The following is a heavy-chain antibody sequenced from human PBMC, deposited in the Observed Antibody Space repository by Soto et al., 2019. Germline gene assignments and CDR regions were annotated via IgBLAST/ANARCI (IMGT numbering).Heavy chain of an antibody. CDR3: ATKTYYYSSGSHDHNYL. CDR2: INHSGST. D-gene: IGHD3-10*01. J-gene: IGHJ4*02. CDR1: GGSFSAYY. Sequence: PSETLSLTCAVYGGSFSAYYWSWIRQPPGKGLEWIGEINHSGSTNYNPSLKSRVTISVDTSKNQLSLKLSSVTAAGTAVYYCATKTYYYSSGSHDHNYLWGQGTLVTVSS. V-gene: IGHV4-34*01.